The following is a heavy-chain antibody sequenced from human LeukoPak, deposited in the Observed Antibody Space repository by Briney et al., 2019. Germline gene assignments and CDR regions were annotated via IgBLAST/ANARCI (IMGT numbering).Heavy chain of an antibody. CDR2: INYSGST. J-gene: IGHJ5*02. D-gene: IGHD3-9*01. CDR1: GGSISSYY. Sequence: SETLCLTCTASGGSISSYYRSWIRQAPGKGLEWIGYINYSGSTNYNPSLKSRVTILVDKSKKQFSLKLSSVTAADTAVYYCARLTGYYARFDPWGQGTLVTVSS. CDR3: ARLTGYYARFDP. V-gene: IGHV4-59*08.